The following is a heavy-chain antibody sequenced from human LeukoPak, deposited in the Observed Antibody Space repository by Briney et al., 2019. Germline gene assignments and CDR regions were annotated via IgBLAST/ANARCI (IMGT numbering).Heavy chain of an antibody. V-gene: IGHV1-3*01. J-gene: IGHJ4*02. CDR2: INAGNGNT. CDR1: GYTFTTYA. CDR3: GRDVRGMTTAYFDS. D-gene: IGHD4-11*01. Sequence: GASVKVSCKASGYTFTTYAMHWVRQAPGQRLEWMGWINAGNGNTKYSQKFQARVTITRDTSASTAYMELRSLRSEDTAVYYCGRDVRGMTTAYFDSWGQGTLVTVSS.